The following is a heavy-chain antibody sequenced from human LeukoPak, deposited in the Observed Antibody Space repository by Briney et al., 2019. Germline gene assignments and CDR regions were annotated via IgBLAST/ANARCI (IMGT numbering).Heavy chain of an antibody. CDR2: ISAYNGNT. CDR3: ARDYNPYYYDSSGGDAFDI. D-gene: IGHD3-22*01. Sequence: ASVKVSCKVSGYTLTELSMHWVRQAPGQGLEWMGWISAYNGNTNYAQKLQGRVTMTTDTSTSTAYMELRSLRSDDTAVYYCARDYNPYYYDSSGGDAFDIWGQGTMVTVSS. CDR1: GYTLTELS. J-gene: IGHJ3*02. V-gene: IGHV1-18*01.